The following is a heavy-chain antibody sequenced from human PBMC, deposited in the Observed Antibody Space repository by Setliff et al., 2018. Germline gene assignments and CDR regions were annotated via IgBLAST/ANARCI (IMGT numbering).Heavy chain of an antibody. D-gene: IGHD3-3*01. CDR3: AREADVRFINYNFWSGSLGY. CDR2: TIPLFGTT. V-gene: IGHV1-69*05. CDR1: GYTFTSYG. Sequence: SVKVSCKASGYTFTSYGISWVRQAPGQGLEWMGGTIPLFGTTDYAQKFQGRVTITTDESTSTAYMELSSLRPEDTAVYYCAREADVRFINYNFWSGSLGYWGQGTLVTVSS. J-gene: IGHJ4*02.